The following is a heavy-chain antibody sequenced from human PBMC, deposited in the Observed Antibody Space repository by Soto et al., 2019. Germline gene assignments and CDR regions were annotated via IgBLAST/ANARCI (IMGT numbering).Heavy chain of an antibody. J-gene: IGHJ6*03. V-gene: IGHV5-51*01. CDR2: IYPGDSDT. Sequence: ESLKISCKGSGYSFTSYWIGWVRQMPGKGLEWMGIIYPGDSDTRYSPSFQGQVTISADKSISTAYLQWSSLKASDTTMYYCARHGSGSSSTLYYYYYMDVWGKGTTVTVSS. CDR1: GYSFTSYW. CDR3: ARHGSGSSSTLYYYYYMDV. D-gene: IGHD3-10*01.